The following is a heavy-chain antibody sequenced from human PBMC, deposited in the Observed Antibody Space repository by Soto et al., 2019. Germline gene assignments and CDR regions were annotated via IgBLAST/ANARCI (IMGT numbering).Heavy chain of an antibody. CDR3: IWQADYIGSWH. CDR2: IKSKGSGGTT. D-gene: IGHD5-12*01. Sequence: VQLVESEGGLVKPGGSLRLSCAVSGIPFTDAWMNWVRQAPGKGLEWVGRIKSKGSGGTTDYAAPVKGRFTISRDDSKNTLYLQMDSLQIGDTAVYFCIWQADYIGSWHWGQGSLVTVSS. V-gene: IGHV3-15*07. CDR1: GIPFTDAW. J-gene: IGHJ4*02.